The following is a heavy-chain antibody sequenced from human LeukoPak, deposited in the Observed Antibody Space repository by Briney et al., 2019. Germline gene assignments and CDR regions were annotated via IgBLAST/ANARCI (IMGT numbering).Heavy chain of an antibody. J-gene: IGHJ4*02. CDR2: MNPNSGNT. V-gene: IGHV1-8*01. CDR1: GYTFTSYD. CDR3: ARGRAVAGPIDY. D-gene: IGHD6-19*01. Sequence: GASVKVSCKASGYTFTSYDINWVRQATGQGLEWMGWMNPNSGNTGHAQKFQGRVTMTRNTSISTAYMELSSLRSEDTAVYYCARGRAVAGPIDYWGQGTLVTVSS.